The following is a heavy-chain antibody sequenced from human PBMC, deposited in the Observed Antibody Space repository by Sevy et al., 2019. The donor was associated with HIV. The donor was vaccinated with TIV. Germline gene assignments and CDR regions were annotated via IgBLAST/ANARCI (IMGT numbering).Heavy chain of an antibody. J-gene: IGHJ3*02. Sequence: GGSLRLSCAASGFTFSRYGIHWVRQVPGKGLEWVAVISYDGSNKYYRDSVEGRFTSSRDNSKNTLYLQMNSLRVEDTAVYYCAKNGATVTAFYAFDMWGQGTMVTVSS. V-gene: IGHV3-30*18. CDR2: ISYDGSNK. D-gene: IGHD4-17*01. CDR1: GFTFSRYG. CDR3: AKNGATVTAFYAFDM.